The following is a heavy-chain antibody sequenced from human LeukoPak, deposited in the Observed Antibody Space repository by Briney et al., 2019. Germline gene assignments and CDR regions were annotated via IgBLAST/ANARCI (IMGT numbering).Heavy chain of an antibody. CDR3: ARDQERYSSGWSSDY. D-gene: IGHD6-19*01. CDR1: GYTFTTYG. Sequence: ASVKVSCKASGYTFTTYGFTWVRQAPGQGLEWMGWISAYNGNTNYAQKFQSRVTMTTDTSTSTAYMELRSLRSDDTAVYYCARDQERYSSGWSSDYWGQGTLVAVSS. J-gene: IGHJ4*02. V-gene: IGHV1-18*01. CDR2: ISAYNGNT.